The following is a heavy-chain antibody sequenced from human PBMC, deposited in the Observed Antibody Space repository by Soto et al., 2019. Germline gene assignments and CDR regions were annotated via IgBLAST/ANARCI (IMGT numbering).Heavy chain of an antibody. CDR2: INSDGSSA. CDR3: AIAPRYGMDV. V-gene: IGHV3-74*01. Sequence: EVQLVESGGGLVQPGGSLRLSCAASGFTFSSYWMHLVRQAPGNGLVWLSRINSDGSSATYADTVKGRFTISRDKANSTLYLQMNSLRAEDTAMYYCAIAPRYGMDVWGQGITVTVSS. J-gene: IGHJ6*02. CDR1: GFTFSSYW.